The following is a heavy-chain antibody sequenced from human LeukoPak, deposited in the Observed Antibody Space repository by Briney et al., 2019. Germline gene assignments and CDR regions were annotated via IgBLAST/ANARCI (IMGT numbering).Heavy chain of an antibody. Sequence: GASVKVSCKASGYTFTSYDINWVRQATGQGLEWMGWMNPNSGNTGYAQKFQGRATMTRNTSISTAYMELSSLRSEDTAVYYCAREGKMITFGGVIVIREYYFDYWGQGTLVTVSS. CDR1: GYTFTSYD. CDR3: AREGKMITFGGVIVIREYYFDY. J-gene: IGHJ4*02. D-gene: IGHD3-16*02. CDR2: MNPNSGNT. V-gene: IGHV1-8*01.